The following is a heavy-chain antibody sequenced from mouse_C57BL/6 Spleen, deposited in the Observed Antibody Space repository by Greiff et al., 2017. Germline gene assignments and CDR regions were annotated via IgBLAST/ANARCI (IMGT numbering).Heavy chain of an antibody. CDR3: ARSQEYDEVWWAY. J-gene: IGHJ3*01. CDR1: GFTFTDYY. Sequence: VMLVASGGGLVQPGGSLSLSCAASGFTFTDYYMSWVRQPPGKALEWLVFIRNNANGSTTEYIASVQGRFTISRDNSQSILYLQMNALRAEDSDTYYCARSQEYDEVWWAYWGQGTLVTVSA. D-gene: IGHD2-14*01. CDR2: IRNNANGSTT. V-gene: IGHV7-3*01.